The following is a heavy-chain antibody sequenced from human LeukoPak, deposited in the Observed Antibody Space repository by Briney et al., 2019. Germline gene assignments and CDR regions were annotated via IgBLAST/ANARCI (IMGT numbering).Heavy chain of an antibody. Sequence: SSETLSLTCTVSGGSISSYYWSWIRQPAGKGLEWIGRIYTSGSTNYNPSLKSRVTMSVDTSKNQFSLKPSSVTAADTAVYYCAREYYYGSGSSFAFDIWGQGTMVTVSS. CDR2: IYTSGST. D-gene: IGHD3-10*01. V-gene: IGHV4-4*07. CDR1: GGSISSYY. J-gene: IGHJ3*02. CDR3: AREYYYGSGSSFAFDI.